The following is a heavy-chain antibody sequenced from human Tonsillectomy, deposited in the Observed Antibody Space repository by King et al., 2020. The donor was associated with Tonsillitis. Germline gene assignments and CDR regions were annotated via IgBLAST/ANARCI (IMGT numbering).Heavy chain of an antibody. J-gene: IGHJ4*02. V-gene: IGHV1-46*03. CDR2: INPSDGST. CDR3: ATKGRGTWGLTMVRNWSIPHYLDY. CDR1: GYTFTKYS. D-gene: IGHD3-10*01. Sequence: VQLVQSGAEVKKPGASVKVSCKASGYTFTKYSMHWVRQAPGQGLEWMGVINPSDGSTNYTQKFQGRVTMTRDKSTSTVYLLMSSLRSEDTAVYYCATKGRGTWGLTMVRNWSIPHYLDYWGQGSLVTVSS.